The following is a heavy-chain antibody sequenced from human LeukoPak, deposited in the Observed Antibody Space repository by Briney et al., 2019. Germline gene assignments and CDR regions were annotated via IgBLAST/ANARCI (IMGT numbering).Heavy chain of an antibody. Sequence: GASVTVSCKASGYTFTLYYVHWVRQAPGQGLEWMGMISPSDGATTYAQRFQGRVTMTRDMSTTTVYMEMRTLRYEDTAVYFCARVKRGGLSGNLGGLFASYYTYYYMDVWGRGTTVTVSS. D-gene: IGHD1-26*01. CDR1: GYTFTLYY. J-gene: IGHJ6*03. CDR3: ARVKRGGLSGNLGGLFASYYTYYYMDV. V-gene: IGHV1-46*01. CDR2: ISPSDGAT.